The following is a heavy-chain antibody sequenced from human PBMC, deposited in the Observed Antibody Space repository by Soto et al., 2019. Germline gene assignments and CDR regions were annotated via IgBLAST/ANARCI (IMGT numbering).Heavy chain of an antibody. CDR1: GFTLSAYV. CDR2: IGGRDGTT. Sequence: PGGSLRLSCAASGFTLSAYVMAWVRQAPGKGLEWVSAIGGRDGTTYYADSVKGRFTISRDNSKNTLYLQMNILRTEDTAVFYCAKRRGEGFFDFWGQGTPVTVSS. D-gene: IGHD3-16*01. J-gene: IGHJ4*02. CDR3: AKRRGEGFFDF. V-gene: IGHV3-23*01.